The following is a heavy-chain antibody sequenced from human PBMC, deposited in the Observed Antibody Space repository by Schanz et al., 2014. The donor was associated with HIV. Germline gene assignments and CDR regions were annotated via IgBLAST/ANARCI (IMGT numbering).Heavy chain of an antibody. CDR3: ASLVGATGLELDY. CDR2: ISTSNGNT. D-gene: IGHD1-26*01. Sequence: QVQLVQSGAEVKKPGASVRVSSKTSGYIFTSNGISWVRQAPGQGLEWMGWISTSNGNTGYAQKFQGRVTMTRNTSISTAYMELSSLRSEDTAVYYCASLVGATGLELDYWGQGTLVTVSS. V-gene: IGHV1-8*01. CDR1: GYIFTSNG. J-gene: IGHJ4*02.